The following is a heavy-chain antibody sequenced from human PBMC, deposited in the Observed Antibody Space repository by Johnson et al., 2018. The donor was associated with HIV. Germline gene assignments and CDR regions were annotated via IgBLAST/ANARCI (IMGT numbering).Heavy chain of an antibody. V-gene: IGHV3-33*06. Sequence: QVQLVESGGGVVQPGGSLRLSCAASGFTFSSYGMHWVRQAPGKGLEWVAVIWYDGSNKYYADSVKGRFTISRDNSKNTLYRQMNSLRAEDTAVYYCAKDLHSSSWYYGAVDIWGQGTMVTVSS. J-gene: IGHJ3*02. D-gene: IGHD6-13*01. CDR1: GFTFSSYG. CDR2: IWYDGSNK. CDR3: AKDLHSSSWYYGAVDI.